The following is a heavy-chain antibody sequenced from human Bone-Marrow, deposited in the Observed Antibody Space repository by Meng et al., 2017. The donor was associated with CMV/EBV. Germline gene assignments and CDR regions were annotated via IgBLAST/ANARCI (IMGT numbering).Heavy chain of an antibody. D-gene: IGHD6-6*01. V-gene: IGHV4-59*01. CDR1: GGFISNFY. CDR2: IYYSGTT. CDR3: ATSHLKYSSSSDAFDI. Sequence: GSLRLSCTVSGGFISNFYWSWIRQPPGKGLEWIGYIYYSGTTKYNPSFKSRVTISADTSNKQLSLKLSSVTAADTAMYYCATSHLKYSSSSDAFDIWGQGIMVNVSS. J-gene: IGHJ3*02.